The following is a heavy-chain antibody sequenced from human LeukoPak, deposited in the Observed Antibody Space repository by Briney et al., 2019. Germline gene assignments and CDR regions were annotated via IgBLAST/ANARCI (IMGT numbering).Heavy chain of an antibody. J-gene: IGHJ4*02. CDR2: IYYSGST. D-gene: IGHD3-22*01. Sequence: PSETLSLTCTVSGGSISSGGYYWSWIRQHPGKGLEWIGYIYYSGSTYYNPSLKSRVTISVDTSKNQFSLKLSSVTAADTAVYYCARGQVGHYDSSGYYDYWGQGTLVTVSS. CDR3: ARGQVGHYDSSGYYDY. V-gene: IGHV4-31*03. CDR1: GGSISSGGYY.